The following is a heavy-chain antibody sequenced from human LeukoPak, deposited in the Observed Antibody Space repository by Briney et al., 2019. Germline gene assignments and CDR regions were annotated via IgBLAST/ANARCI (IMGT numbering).Heavy chain of an antibody. D-gene: IGHD3/OR15-3a*01. J-gene: IGHJ4*02. CDR2: INHSGST. CDR3: ARQTGSGLFILP. Sequence: PSETLSLTCAVYGGSFSGYYWSWIRQPPGKGLEWIGEINHSGSTNYNPSLKSRVTISIDTSKNQFSLRLTSVTAADTAVYYCARQTGSGLFILPGGQGTLVTVSS. V-gene: IGHV4-34*01. CDR1: GGSFSGYY.